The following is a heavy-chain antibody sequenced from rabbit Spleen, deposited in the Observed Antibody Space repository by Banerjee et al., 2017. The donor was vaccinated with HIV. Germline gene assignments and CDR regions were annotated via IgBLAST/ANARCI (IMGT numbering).Heavy chain of an antibody. CDR3: ARDAAGREDFNL. V-gene: IGHV1S40*01. Sequence: QSLEESGRDMVKPGASLTLTCTASGLDFSSSYWICWVRQAPGKGLEWIACIDVSGGTTTHYASWAKGRFTVSKTSSTTATLQMTSLTVADTATYFCARDAAGREDFNLWGPGTLVTVS. CDR1: GLDFSSSYW. CDR2: IDVSGGTTT. J-gene: IGHJ4*01. D-gene: IGHD4-2*01.